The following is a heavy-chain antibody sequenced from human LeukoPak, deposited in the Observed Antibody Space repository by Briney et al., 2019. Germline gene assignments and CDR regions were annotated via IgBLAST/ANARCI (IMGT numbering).Heavy chain of an antibody. J-gene: IGHJ6*03. CDR1: GFTFSSYS. Sequence: GSLRLSCAASGFTFSSYSMNWVRQAPGKGLEWVSCISSSSSYIYYAHSVKGRFTISRDNAKNSLYLQMNSLRAEDTGVYYCARRYDFWSGYSQPVDYYYYMDVWGKGTTVTVSS. CDR2: ISSSSSYI. V-gene: IGHV3-21*01. D-gene: IGHD3-3*01. CDR3: ARRYDFWSGYSQPVDYYYYMDV.